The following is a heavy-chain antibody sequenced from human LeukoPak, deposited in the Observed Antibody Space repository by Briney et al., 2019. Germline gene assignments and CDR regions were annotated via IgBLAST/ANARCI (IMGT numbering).Heavy chain of an antibody. CDR3: ARAILTGQQPYGMDV. D-gene: IGHD3-9*01. CDR2: ISFDGSDK. CDR1: GFTFSNYA. J-gene: IGHJ6*02. V-gene: IGHV3-30-3*01. Sequence: GRSLRLSCAASGFTFSNYAMHWVRQAPGKGLEWVAFISFDGSDKYYADSVKGRFTISRDNSKNTLYLQMNSLRAEDTAVYYCARAILTGQQPYGMDVWGQGTTVTVSS.